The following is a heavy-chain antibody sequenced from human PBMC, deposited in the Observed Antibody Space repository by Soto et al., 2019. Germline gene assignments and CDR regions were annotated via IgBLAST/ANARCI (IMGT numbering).Heavy chain of an antibody. CDR1: GGTFRSYA. CDR3: ARGPIRNYCSSTSCYTDTAGHDGY. J-gene: IGHJ4*02. CDR2: IISIFGTA. V-gene: IGHV1-69*01. D-gene: IGHD2-2*02. Sequence: QVQLVQSGAEVKKPGSSVKVSCKASGGTFRSYAISWVRQAPGQVLEWMGGIISIFGTANYAQKFQGRVTITADEGTSTAYMDLSRLRSEDTAVYYCARGPIRNYCSSTSCYTDTAGHDGYWGQGTLVTVSS.